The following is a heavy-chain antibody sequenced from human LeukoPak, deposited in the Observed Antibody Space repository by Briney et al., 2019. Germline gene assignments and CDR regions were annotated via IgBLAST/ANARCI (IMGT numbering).Heavy chain of an antibody. CDR2: INPNSGGT. CDR3: ARVSIAVAHDHY. Sequence: ASVKVSCKASGYTFTGYYVHWVRQAPGQGLEWMGWINPNSGGTNYAQKFQGRVTMTRDTSISTAYMELSRLRSDDTAVYYCARVSIAVAHDHYWGQGTLVTVSS. V-gene: IGHV1-2*02. D-gene: IGHD6-19*01. J-gene: IGHJ4*02. CDR1: GYTFTGYY.